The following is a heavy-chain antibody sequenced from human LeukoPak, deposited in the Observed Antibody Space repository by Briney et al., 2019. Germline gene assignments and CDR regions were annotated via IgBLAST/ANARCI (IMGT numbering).Heavy chain of an antibody. J-gene: IGHJ4*02. Sequence: GGSLRLSCAASGFTFSSYEMNWVRQAPGKWLVGVSYISSSGSTIYYADYVKARFTISRDNAKNSLYLQMNSLRAEDTAVYYCARDYDSSGYFDYWGQGTLVTVSS. CDR2: ISSSGSTI. CDR1: GFTFSSYE. CDR3: ARDYDSSGYFDY. V-gene: IGHV3-48*03. D-gene: IGHD3-22*01.